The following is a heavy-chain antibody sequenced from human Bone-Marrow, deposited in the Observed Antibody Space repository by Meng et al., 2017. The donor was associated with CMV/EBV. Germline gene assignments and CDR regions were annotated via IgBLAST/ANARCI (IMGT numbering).Heavy chain of an antibody. D-gene: IGHD2-8*02. CDR1: GGSIRSYY. V-gene: IGHV4-59*12. CDR2: IYYSGST. CDR3: ARVAGGDYCYGLDV. Sequence: GSLRLSCTVSGGSIRSYYWSWIRQPPGKGLEWIGYIYYSGSTNYNPSLKSRVTISVDTSKNQFSLKLSSVTAADTAVYYCARVAGGDYCYGLDVWGQGTTVTVSS. J-gene: IGHJ6*02.